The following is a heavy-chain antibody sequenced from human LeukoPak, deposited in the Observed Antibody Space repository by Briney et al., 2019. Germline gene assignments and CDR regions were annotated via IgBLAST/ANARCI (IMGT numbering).Heavy chain of an antibody. CDR3: ARETIAAAGIAAFDI. J-gene: IGHJ3*02. D-gene: IGHD6-13*01. CDR1: GGSISSYY. CDR2: IYTSGST. V-gene: IGHV4-4*07. Sequence: PSETLSLTCTVSGGSISSYYWSWIRQPAGKGLEWIGRIYTSGSTNYNPSLKSRVTMSVDTSKNQFSLKLSSVTAADTAVYYCARETIAAAGIAAFDIWGQGTMVTVSS.